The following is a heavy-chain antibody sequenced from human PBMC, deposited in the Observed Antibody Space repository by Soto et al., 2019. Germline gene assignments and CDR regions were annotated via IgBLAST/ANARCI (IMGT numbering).Heavy chain of an antibody. CDR1: GFSLSTSGVG. D-gene: IGHD3-3*01. CDR3: AHRVLRTVFGLVTTTAIYFDF. Sequence: QITLNESGPTVVRPTEPLTLTCRFSGFSLSTSGVGVGWIRQSPGKAPEWLALIYWDDDKRYSASLESRITITKDTSKNHVVLTVSDLDPTDTATYYCAHRVLRTVFGLVTTTAIYFDFWGQGTPVAVSS. V-gene: IGHV2-5*02. J-gene: IGHJ4*02. CDR2: IYWDDDK.